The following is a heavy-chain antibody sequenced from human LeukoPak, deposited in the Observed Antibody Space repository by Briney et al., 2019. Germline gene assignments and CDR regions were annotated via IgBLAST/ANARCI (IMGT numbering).Heavy chain of an antibody. J-gene: IGHJ3*02. Sequence: PSETLSLTCTVSGGSISSYYWSWIRQPPGKGLEWIGYIYYSGSTNYNPSLKSRVTISVDTSKNQFSLKLSSVTAADTAVYYCARLQGLEDAFDIWGQGTMVTVSS. CDR2: IYYSGST. CDR3: ARLQGLEDAFDI. CDR1: GGSISSYY. V-gene: IGHV4-59*08. D-gene: IGHD3-22*01.